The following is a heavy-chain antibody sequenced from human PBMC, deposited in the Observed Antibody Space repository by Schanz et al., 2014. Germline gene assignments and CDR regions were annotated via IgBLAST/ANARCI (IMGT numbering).Heavy chain of an antibody. CDR2: INSVGSNT. D-gene: IGHD4-17*01. V-gene: IGHV3-74*02. J-gene: IGHJ3*02. CDR1: GFTFSSHC. CDR3: ARKMKLGVYGGKGHDSLDI. Sequence: VHLLESGGGLVQPGGSLRLSCAASGFTFSSHCMHWVRQDPGKGLVWVARINSVGSNTDYADSVTGRFTISRDNAKNTLYLQMNTLRAEDTAVYYCARKMKLGVYGGKGHDSLDIWGQGTMVTVSS.